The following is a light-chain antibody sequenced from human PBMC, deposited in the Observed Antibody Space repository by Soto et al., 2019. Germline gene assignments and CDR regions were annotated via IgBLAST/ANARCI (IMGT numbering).Light chain of an antibody. V-gene: IGKV1-12*01. J-gene: IGKJ4*01. Sequence: DIQMTQSPSSVSASVGDRVTITCRASQAIGDWLAWYQQKPGKAPNLLIYATSTLQSGVPSRFNGRGSETEFSLTISSLQPEDFATYYCQQADISQLTFGGGTRVEI. CDR2: ATS. CDR3: QQADISQLT. CDR1: QAIGDW.